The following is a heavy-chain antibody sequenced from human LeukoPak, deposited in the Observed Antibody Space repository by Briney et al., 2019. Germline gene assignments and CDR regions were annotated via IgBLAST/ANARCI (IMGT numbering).Heavy chain of an antibody. J-gene: IGHJ5*02. Sequence: PSETLSLTCAVSGYSISSGYFWSWIRQPPGKGLEWIGGIGHSGSTYYNPSLKSRITISTDTSKNRFSLKLSSVTAADTAVSYFARRNSGVFSGKSNNWFDRLVQPTLVTLSS. D-gene: IGHD1-26*01. CDR1: GYSISSGYF. CDR2: IGHSGST. CDR3: ARRNSGVFSGKSNNWFDR. V-gene: IGHV4-38-2*01.